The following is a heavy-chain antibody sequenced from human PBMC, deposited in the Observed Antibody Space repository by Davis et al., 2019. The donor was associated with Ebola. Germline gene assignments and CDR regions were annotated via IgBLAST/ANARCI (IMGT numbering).Heavy chain of an antibody. CDR2: ISSSSSYI. Sequence: PGGSLRLSCAASGFTFSSYSMNWVRQAPGKGLEWVSSISSSSSYIYYADSVKGRFTISRDNAKNSLYLQMNSLRAEDTAVYYCAREAFVVVTARWADAFDIWGQGTMVTVSS. V-gene: IGHV3-21*01. CDR1: GFTFSSYS. D-gene: IGHD2-21*02. J-gene: IGHJ3*02. CDR3: AREAFVVVTARWADAFDI.